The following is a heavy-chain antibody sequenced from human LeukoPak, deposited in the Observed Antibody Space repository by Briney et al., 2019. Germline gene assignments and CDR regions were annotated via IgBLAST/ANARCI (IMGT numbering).Heavy chain of an antibody. CDR3: AREGPVVRGSEVDY. Sequence: PGGSLRLSCAASGCTFSAYPMNWVRQAPGKGLEWVSYISSSGKTIYYADSVKGRFAISRDNAKNSLYLQLNSLRDEDAAVYYCAREGPVVRGSEVDYWGQGTLVTVSS. CDR2: ISSSGKTI. CDR1: GCTFSAYP. J-gene: IGHJ4*02. V-gene: IGHV3-48*02. D-gene: IGHD4-23*01.